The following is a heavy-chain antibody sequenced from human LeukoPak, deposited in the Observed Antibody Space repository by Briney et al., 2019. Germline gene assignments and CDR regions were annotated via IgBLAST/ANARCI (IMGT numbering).Heavy chain of an antibody. V-gene: IGHV5-51*01. Sequence: GESLKISCKGSGYSFTSYWIGWLRQMPGKGLEWMGIIYPGDSDTRYSPSFQGQVTISADKSISTAYLQWSSLKASDTAMYYCARPTYYYDSSGYFDYFDYWGQGTLVTVSS. D-gene: IGHD3-22*01. J-gene: IGHJ4*02. CDR3: ARPTYYYDSSGYFDYFDY. CDR2: IYPGDSDT. CDR1: GYSFTSYW.